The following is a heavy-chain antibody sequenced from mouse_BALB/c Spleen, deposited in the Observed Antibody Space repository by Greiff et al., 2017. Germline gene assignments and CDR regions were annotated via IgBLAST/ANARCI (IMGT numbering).Heavy chain of an antibody. V-gene: IGHV3-1*02. J-gene: IGHJ4*01. Sequence: EVKLQESGPDLVKPSQSLSLTCTVTGYSITSSYSWHWIRQFPGNKLEWMGYIHYSGSTNYNPSLKSRISITRDTSKNQFFLQLNSVTTEDTATYYCARCLPLYYYAMDYWGQGTSVTVSS. CDR3: ARCLPLYYYAMDY. CDR1: GYSITSSYS. CDR2: IHYSGST.